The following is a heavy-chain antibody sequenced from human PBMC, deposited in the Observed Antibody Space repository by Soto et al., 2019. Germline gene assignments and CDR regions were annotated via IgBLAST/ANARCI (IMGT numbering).Heavy chain of an antibody. Sequence: VQLLESGGGVVQPGGSLRLSCAASGFTFSSYAISWVRQAPGKGLEWVSAISASGGSTYNADSVKGRFSISRDNSKNTLYLQMNRLRAEDTAIYYCAKVPKMATSGSPFDYWGQGTLVTVSS. CDR3: AKVPKMATSGSPFDY. CDR1: GFTFSSYA. D-gene: IGHD5-12*01. V-gene: IGHV3-23*01. J-gene: IGHJ4*02. CDR2: ISASGGST.